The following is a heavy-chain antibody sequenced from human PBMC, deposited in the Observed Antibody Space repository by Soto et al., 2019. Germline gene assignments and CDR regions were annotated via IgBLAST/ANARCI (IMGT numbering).Heavy chain of an antibody. V-gene: IGHV1-18*04. J-gene: IGHJ4*02. Sequence: QVQLVQSGVGVKKPGASVKVSCKASGYTFTSHGITWVRQAPGQGLEWMGWISTYSGHTDYSQSLQGRGTMTTDTTTTTASMERRSLRSDATAVYHCVSGPAFVYWGQGTLVTVSS. CDR1: GYTFTSHG. CDR2: ISTYSGHT. CDR3: VSGPAFVY. D-gene: IGHD2-2*01.